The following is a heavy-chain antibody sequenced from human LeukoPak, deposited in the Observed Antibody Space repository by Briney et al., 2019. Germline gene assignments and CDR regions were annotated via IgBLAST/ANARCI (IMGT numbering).Heavy chain of an antibody. D-gene: IGHD4-17*01. CDR2: IKGSGSYA. Sequence: GGSLRLSCVGSAFTFANYAMTWVRLTPGKGLEWVSSIKGSGSYAMYADSVSGRFTTSRDNSRNTTFLQMTSLRAEDTAIYYCGRDPNGDYIGAFVCWGLRTLVSVSS. V-gene: IGHV3-23*01. CDR3: GRDPNGDYIGAFVC. J-gene: IGHJ3*01. CDR1: AFTFANYA.